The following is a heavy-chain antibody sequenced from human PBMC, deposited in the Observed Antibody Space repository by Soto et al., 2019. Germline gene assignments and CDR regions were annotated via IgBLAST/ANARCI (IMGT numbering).Heavy chain of an antibody. V-gene: IGHV3-30-3*01. D-gene: IGHD3-10*01. CDR3: ARGLLLLWFGEFPPSYFDY. CDR1: GFTFSSYA. Sequence: GGSLRLSCAASGFTFSSYAMHWVRQAPGKGLEWVAVISYDGSNKYYADSVKGRFTISRDNSKNTLYLQMNSLRAEDTAVYYCARGLLLLWFGEFPPSYFDYWGQGTLVTVSS. J-gene: IGHJ4*02. CDR2: ISYDGSNK.